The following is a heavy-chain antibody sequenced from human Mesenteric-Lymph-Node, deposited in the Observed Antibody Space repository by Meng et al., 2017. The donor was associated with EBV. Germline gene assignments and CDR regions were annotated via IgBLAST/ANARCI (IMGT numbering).Heavy chain of an antibody. CDR3: SNLPYDY. Sequence: VKVLESGGGLVQPGGSRGLSCAVSGFSFNIYDMNWVRQAPGRGLEWVSGISGSGSTAYYADSVKGRFSISRDNSGNTVYLQMNSLRAEDTAVYYCSNLPYDYWGQGTLVTVSS. CDR1: GFSFNIYD. D-gene: IGHD3-3*01. V-gene: IGHV3-23*01. J-gene: IGHJ4*02. CDR2: ISGSGSTA.